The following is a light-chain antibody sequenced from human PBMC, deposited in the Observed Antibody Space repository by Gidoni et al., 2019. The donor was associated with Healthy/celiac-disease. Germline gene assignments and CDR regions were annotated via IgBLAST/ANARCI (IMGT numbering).Light chain of an antibody. CDR1: KGISSW. Sequence: IQITQSPSSVSASVGDRVTITCRASKGISSWLAWYQQKPGKAPKLLIYAESSLQSGVPSRFSGSGSGKDLTLTISSRQPEDFATYYCQQANSFPITFXQXTRLEIK. V-gene: IGKV1-12*01. CDR2: AES. J-gene: IGKJ5*01. CDR3: QQANSFPIT.